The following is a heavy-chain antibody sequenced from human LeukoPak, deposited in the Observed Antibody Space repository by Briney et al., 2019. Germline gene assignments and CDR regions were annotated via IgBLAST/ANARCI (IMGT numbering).Heavy chain of an antibody. Sequence: SQTLSLTCTVSGGSISSGSYYWSWIRQPAGEGLEWIGRIYTSGSTNYNPSLKSRVTISVDTSKNQFSLKLSSVTAADTAVYYCARETAAAAGDYWGRGTLVTVSS. J-gene: IGHJ4*02. CDR2: IYTSGST. D-gene: IGHD6-25*01. CDR3: ARETAAAAGDY. CDR1: GGSISSGSYY. V-gene: IGHV4-61*02.